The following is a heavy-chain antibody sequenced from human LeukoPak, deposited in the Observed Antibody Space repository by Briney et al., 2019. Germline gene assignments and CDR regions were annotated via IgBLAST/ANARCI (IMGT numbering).Heavy chain of an antibody. Sequence: GASVKVSCKASGYTFTSYAMHWVRQAPGQRLEWMGWINAGNGNTKYSQKFQGRVTITRDTSASTAYMELSSLRSEDTAVYYCAREAIFGVVMFDYWGQGTLVTVSS. D-gene: IGHD3-3*01. V-gene: IGHV1-3*01. CDR3: AREAIFGVVMFDY. J-gene: IGHJ4*02. CDR2: INAGNGNT. CDR1: GYTFTSYA.